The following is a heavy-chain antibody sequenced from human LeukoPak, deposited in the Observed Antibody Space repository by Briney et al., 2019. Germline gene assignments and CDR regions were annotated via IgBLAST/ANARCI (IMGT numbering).Heavy chain of an antibody. J-gene: IGHJ5*02. D-gene: IGHD5-12*01. Sequence: SETLSLTCAVYGGSFSGYYWSWIRQPPGKGLEWIGEINHSGSTNYNPSLKSRVTISVDTSMNQFSLKLSSVTAADTAVYYCARGTLGRWLQFWWFDPWGQGTLVTVSS. CDR2: INHSGST. V-gene: IGHV4-34*01. CDR3: ARGTLGRWLQFWWFDP. CDR1: GGSFSGYY.